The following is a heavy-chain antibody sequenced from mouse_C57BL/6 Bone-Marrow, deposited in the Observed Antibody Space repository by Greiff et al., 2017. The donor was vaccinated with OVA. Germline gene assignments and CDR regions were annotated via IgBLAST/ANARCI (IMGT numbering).Heavy chain of an antibody. CDR2: IHPNSGST. CDR1: GYTFTSYW. Sequence: QVQLQQPGAELVKPGASVTLSCQASGYTFTSYWMHWVKQRPGQGLDWIGMIHPNSGSTNYNEKFKNKATLTVDKSSSTAYMQLSSLTSEDSAVYYCARLTGVLYAMDYWGQGTSVTVSS. D-gene: IGHD4-1*01. V-gene: IGHV1-64*01. CDR3: ARLTGVLYAMDY. J-gene: IGHJ4*01.